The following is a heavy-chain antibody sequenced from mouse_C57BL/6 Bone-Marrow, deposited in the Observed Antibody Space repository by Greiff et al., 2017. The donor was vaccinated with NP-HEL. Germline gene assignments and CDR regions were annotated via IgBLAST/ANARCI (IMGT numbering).Heavy chain of an antibody. CDR3: ARCGPLGRWEVDY. J-gene: IGHJ2*01. V-gene: IGHV1-53*01. CDR1: GYTFTSYW. CDR2: INPSNGGT. D-gene: IGHD4-1*01. Sequence: VQLQQPGTELVKPGASVKLSCKASGYTFTSYWMHWVKQRPGQGLEWIGNINPSNGGTNYNEKFKSKATLTVDKSSSTAYMQLSSLTSEDSAVYYCARCGPLGRWEVDYWGQGTTLTVSS.